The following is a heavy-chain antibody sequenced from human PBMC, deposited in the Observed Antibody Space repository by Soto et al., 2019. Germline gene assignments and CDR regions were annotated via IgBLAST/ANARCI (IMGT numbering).Heavy chain of an antibody. V-gene: IGHV4-34*01. J-gene: IGHJ4*02. CDR1: GGSFSGYY. D-gene: IGHD5-18*01. CDR2: INHSGST. Sequence: SETLSLTCAVYGGSFSGYYWSWIRQPPGKGLEWIGEINHSGSTNYNPSIKSRVTISVDTAKNQFSLKLSSVTAADTAVYYCARVKFVDTAMVSPFDYWGQGTLVTVSS. CDR3: ARVKFVDTAMVSPFDY.